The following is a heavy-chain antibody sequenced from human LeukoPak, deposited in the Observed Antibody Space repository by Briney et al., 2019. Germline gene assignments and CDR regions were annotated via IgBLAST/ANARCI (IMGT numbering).Heavy chain of an antibody. CDR3: ARRPITRIAARRNYFDY. CDR2: IIPIFGTA. D-gene: IGHD6-6*01. Sequence: ASVKVSCKASGGTFSSYAISRVRQAPGQGLEWMGGIIPIFGTANYAQKFQGRVTITADESTSTAYMELSSLRSEDTAVYYCARRPITRIAARRNYFDYWGQGTLVTVSS. J-gene: IGHJ4*02. V-gene: IGHV1-69*13. CDR1: GGTFSSYA.